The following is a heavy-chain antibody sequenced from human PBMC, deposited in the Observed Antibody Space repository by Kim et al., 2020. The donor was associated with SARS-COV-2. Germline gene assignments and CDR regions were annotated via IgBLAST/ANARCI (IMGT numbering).Heavy chain of an antibody. D-gene: IGHD2-2*01. Sequence: GGSLRLSCAASGFTFSSYAMSWVRQAPGKGLEWVSAISGSGGSTYYADSVKGRFTISRDNSKNTLYLQMNSLRAEDTAVYYCAKGGGIVVVPAAGYFDYWGQGTLVTVSS. V-gene: IGHV3-23*01. CDR1: GFTFSSYA. CDR2: ISGSGGST. J-gene: IGHJ4*02. CDR3: AKGGGIVVVPAAGYFDY.